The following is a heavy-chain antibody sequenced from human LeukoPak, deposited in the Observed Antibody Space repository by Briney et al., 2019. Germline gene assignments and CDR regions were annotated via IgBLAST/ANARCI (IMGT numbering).Heavy chain of an antibody. Sequence: GGSLRLSCAASGFTFSSYAMSWVRQAPGKGLEWVPAISGSGGSTYYADSVKGRFTISRDNSKSTLYLQVNSLRAEDTAVYYCAPWSYPFDYWGQGTLVTVSS. J-gene: IGHJ4*02. CDR1: GFTFSSYA. D-gene: IGHD3-16*02. CDR2: ISGSGGST. V-gene: IGHV3-23*01. CDR3: APWSYPFDY.